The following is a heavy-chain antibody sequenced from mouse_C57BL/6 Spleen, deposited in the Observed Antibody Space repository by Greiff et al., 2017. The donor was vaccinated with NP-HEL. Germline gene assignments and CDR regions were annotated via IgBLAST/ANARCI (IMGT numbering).Heavy chain of an antibody. CDR1: GYTFTSYW. CDR3: ARGGGSYAMDY. CDR2: IYPGSGST. V-gene: IGHV1-55*01. J-gene: IGHJ4*01. Sequence: QVQLQQPGAELVKPGASVKMSCKASGYTFTSYWITWVKQRPGQGLEWIGDIYPGSGSTNYNEKFKSKATLTVDTSSSTAYMQLSSLTSEDAAVYYCARGGGSYAMDYWGQGTSVTVSS. D-gene: IGHD1-1*02.